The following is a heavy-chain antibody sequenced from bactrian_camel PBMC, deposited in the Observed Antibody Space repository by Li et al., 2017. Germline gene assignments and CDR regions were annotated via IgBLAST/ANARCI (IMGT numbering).Heavy chain of an antibody. J-gene: IGHJ4*01. CDR2: FDYDGAT. D-gene: IGHD6*01. V-gene: IGHV3S53*01. CDR1: GGASSAYS. Sequence: HVQLVESGGGSVQVGGSLRLSCVASGGASSAYSMAWFRQAPGKEREGVAAFDYDGATMYADSVKGRFTISKDNAKNTLYLQMNSLEPEDTAMYYCAADCFWSVDCSSESCSTADFQYTGQGTQVTV.